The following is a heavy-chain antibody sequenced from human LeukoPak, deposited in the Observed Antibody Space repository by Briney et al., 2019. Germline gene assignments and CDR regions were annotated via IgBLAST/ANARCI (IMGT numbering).Heavy chain of an antibody. V-gene: IGHV1-3*01. Sequence: ASVKVSCKASGYTFTGYYMHWVRQAPGQRLEWMGWIIAGDGSTKYSQMFQGRITITRDTSANTVYMEMTSLRSDDMAVYYCAREDYLRVRFGSKAYFDHWGQGTQVTVSS. CDR2: IIAGDGST. CDR1: GYTFTGYY. CDR3: AREDYLRVRFGSKAYFDH. J-gene: IGHJ4*02. D-gene: IGHD3-16*01.